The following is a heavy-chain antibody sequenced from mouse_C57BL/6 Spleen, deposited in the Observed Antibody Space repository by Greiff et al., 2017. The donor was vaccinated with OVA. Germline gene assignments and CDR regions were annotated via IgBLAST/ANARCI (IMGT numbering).Heavy chain of an antibody. Sequence: QVQLQQSGAELVRPGASVTLSCKASGYTFTDYEMHWVKQTPVHGLEWIGAIDPETGGTAYNQKFKGKAILTADKSSSTAYMELRSLTSEDSAVYYCTRGERGRRYFDYWGQGTTLTVSS. CDR3: TRGERGRRYFDY. J-gene: IGHJ2*01. CDR2: IDPETGGT. V-gene: IGHV1-15*01. D-gene: IGHD4-1*01. CDR1: GYTFTDYE.